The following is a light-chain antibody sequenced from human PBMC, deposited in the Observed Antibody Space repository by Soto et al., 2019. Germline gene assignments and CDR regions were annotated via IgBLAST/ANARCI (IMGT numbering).Light chain of an antibody. CDR3: NSYTNSSTLV. CDR2: EVS. Sequence: QSALTQPASVSGSPGQSITISCTGTSSDVGGYNYVCWYQQHPGKAPKLMIFEVSNRPSGVSTRFSGSKSGNTASLTISGLETEDEADYYCNSYTNSSTLVFGTGTKVTVL. CDR1: SSDVGGYNY. J-gene: IGLJ1*01. V-gene: IGLV2-14*01.